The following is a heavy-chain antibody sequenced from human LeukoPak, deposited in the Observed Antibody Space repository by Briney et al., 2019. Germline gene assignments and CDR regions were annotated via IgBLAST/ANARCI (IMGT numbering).Heavy chain of an antibody. CDR2: IKQDGSDK. Sequence: GGSLRLSCVASGFXFNNYWMSWVRQAPGKGLEWVASIKQDGSDKYYVDSVRGRFTISRDNAKNSLYLQMSSLRAGDTAVYYCARGYMTADYWGQGSLVTVSS. CDR3: ARGYMTADY. V-gene: IGHV3-7*05. CDR1: GFXFNNYW. J-gene: IGHJ4*02. D-gene: IGHD2-2*02.